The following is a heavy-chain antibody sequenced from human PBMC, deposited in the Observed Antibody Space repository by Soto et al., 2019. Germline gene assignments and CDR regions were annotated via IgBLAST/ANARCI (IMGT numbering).Heavy chain of an antibody. CDR3: ARESEGIAVAGGDFDY. CDR1: GYTFTSYG. Sequence: ASVKVSCKASGYTFTSYGISWVRQAPGQGLEWMGWISAYNGNTNYAQKLQGRVTMTTDTSTSTAYMELRSLRSDDTAVYYCARESEGIAVAGGDFDYWGQGTLVTVSS. V-gene: IGHV1-18*01. CDR2: ISAYNGNT. D-gene: IGHD6-19*01. J-gene: IGHJ4*02.